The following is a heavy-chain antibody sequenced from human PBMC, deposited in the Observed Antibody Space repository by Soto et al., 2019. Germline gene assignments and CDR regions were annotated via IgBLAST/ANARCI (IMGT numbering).Heavy chain of an antibody. V-gene: IGHV3-66*01. J-gene: IGHJ5*01. CDR2: IYVGGYT. D-gene: IGHD1-20*01. CDR1: GFTVSNNY. CDR3: AVYAHRHWFDS. Sequence: EVQLVESGGDLVQPGGSLRLSCAASGFTVSNNYMTWVRQAPGKGLEWVSLIYVGGYTYYADSVKVRFPIFGDNSKMMLYLEMTGRRAEVTAVYSCAVYAHRHWFDSWGHGTLVTV.